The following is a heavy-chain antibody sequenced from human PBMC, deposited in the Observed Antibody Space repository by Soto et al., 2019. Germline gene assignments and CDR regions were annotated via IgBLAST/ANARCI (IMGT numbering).Heavy chain of an antibody. V-gene: IGHV3-48*03. J-gene: IGHJ6*02. CDR2: ISDSGRTI. CDR3: ARDLLHYDFWSGYSAYFYYGMDV. Sequence: PGGSLRLSCSASGFTFSSYEMNWVRQAPGKGLEWVSYISDSGRTIYYADSVKGRFTVSRDDAQNSVYLQMDSLRAEGTAVYYCARDLLHYDFWSGYSAYFYYGMDVWGPGTTVTVSS. CDR1: GFTFSSYE. D-gene: IGHD3-3*01.